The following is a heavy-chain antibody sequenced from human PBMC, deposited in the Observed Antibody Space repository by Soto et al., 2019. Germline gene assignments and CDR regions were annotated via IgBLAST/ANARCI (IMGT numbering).Heavy chain of an antibody. Sequence: EVQLLESGGVLVQPGGSLRLSCAASGFTFSSYAMSWVRQAPGKGLEWVSAISGSGGITYYADSVKGRFTISRDNSKNTMYLQMNNLRAEDTAVYYCAKDYVDYGDYAVDYWGQGTLVTVSS. J-gene: IGHJ4*02. D-gene: IGHD4-17*01. CDR2: ISGSGGIT. CDR1: GFTFSSYA. V-gene: IGHV3-23*01. CDR3: AKDYVDYGDYAVDY.